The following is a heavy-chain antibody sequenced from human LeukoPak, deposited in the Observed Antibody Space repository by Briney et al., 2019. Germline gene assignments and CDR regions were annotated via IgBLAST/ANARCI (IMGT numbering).Heavy chain of an antibody. CDR3: AELGITMIGGV. D-gene: IGHD3-10*02. Sequence: GGSLRLSCVASGFTFSNYWMSWVRQAPGKGLEWVANIKQDGSEKFYVDSVKGRFTISRDNAKNSLYVQMNSLRAEDTAVYYCAELGITMIGGVWGKGTTVTISS. CDR1: GFTFSNYW. J-gene: IGHJ6*04. V-gene: IGHV3-7*01. CDR2: IKQDGSEK.